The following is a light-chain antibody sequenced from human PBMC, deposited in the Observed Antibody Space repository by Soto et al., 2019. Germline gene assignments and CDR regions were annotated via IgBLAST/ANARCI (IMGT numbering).Light chain of an antibody. CDR2: GAS. V-gene: IGKV3-20*01. CDR1: QSVSSSE. CDR3: QQYYSSPRT. J-gene: IGKJ1*01. Sequence: EIVLTQSPDTVSLSPGEGATLSCRASQSVSSSELAWYQQKPGQVPRLLIYGASRSATGVSDRFSGSGSGTDFSLTISRLEPEDFAVYYCQQYYSSPRTFGQGTKVEIK.